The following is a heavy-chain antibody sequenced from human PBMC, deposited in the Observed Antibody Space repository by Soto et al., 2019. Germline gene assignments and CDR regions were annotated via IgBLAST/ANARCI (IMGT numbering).Heavy chain of an antibody. V-gene: IGHV3-23*01. CDR2: ISGSGGST. J-gene: IGHJ5*02. CDR1: GFTFITYV. D-gene: IGHD4-4*01. CDR3: AKDVPPGGLQGNWFDP. Sequence: EVQLLESGGGLVQPGGSLRLSCAASGFTFITYVMTWVRQAPGKGLEWVSGISGSGGSTYYADSVKGRFTISRDNSKNTLYLQMNSLRAEDTAVYYCAKDVPPGGLQGNWFDPWGQGTLVTVSS.